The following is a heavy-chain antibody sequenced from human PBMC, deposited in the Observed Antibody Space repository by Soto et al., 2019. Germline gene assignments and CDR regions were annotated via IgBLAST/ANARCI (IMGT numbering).Heavy chain of an antibody. CDR1: EITFSNNA. CDR2: ISGSGERT. J-gene: IGHJ4*02. Sequence: EVQLLESGGGLVQPGGSLRLSCAASEITFSNNAMSWVRQAPGKGLEWVSGISGSGERTNYADSVKGRFTISRDTSKNTLYLQMNSLRAEDTAVYYCTKSLFGELSIWYWGQGTLVTVSS. CDR3: TKSLFGELSIWY. D-gene: IGHD3-10*02. V-gene: IGHV3-23*01.